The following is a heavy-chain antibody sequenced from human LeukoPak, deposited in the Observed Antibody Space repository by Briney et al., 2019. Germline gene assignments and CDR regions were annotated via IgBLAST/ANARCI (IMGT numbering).Heavy chain of an antibody. V-gene: IGHV5-51*01. CDR3: ARRPYDFWSGLGYFDL. Sequence: GESLRISCKGSGYSFTSYWIGWVRQMPGKGLEWMGIIYPGDSDTRYSPSFQGQVTISADKSISTAYLQWSSLKASDTAMYYCARRPYDFWSGLGYFDLWGRGTLVTVSS. D-gene: IGHD3-3*01. CDR1: GYSFTSYW. CDR2: IYPGDSDT. J-gene: IGHJ2*01.